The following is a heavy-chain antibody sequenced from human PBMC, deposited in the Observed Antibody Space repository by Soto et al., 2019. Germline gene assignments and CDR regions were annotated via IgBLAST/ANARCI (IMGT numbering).Heavy chain of an antibody. J-gene: IGHJ4*02. D-gene: IGHD1-1*01. CDR2: IVIGSGNT. CDR1: GFTFTVSS. V-gene: IGHV1-58*01. Sequence: GASVKVSCKASGFTFTVSSVQWVRQARGQRLEWIGWIVIGSGNTNYAQRFQERVTFTRDMSTSTAYMELSSLRSDDTAMYYCAAVPGDFDCWGQGTLVTVSS. CDR3: AAVPGDFDC.